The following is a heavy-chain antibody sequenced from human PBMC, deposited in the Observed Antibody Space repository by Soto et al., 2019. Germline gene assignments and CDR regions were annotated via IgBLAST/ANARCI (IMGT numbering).Heavy chain of an antibody. J-gene: IGHJ5*02. Sequence: QVQLVQSGAEVKKPGSSVKVSCKASGGTFSSYAISWVRQAPGQGLEWMGGIIPIFGTANYAQKFQASVTITADESTSTAYMELSSLRSEDTAVYYCARESDSSGYYLFGWFDPWGQGTLVTVSS. CDR1: GGTFSSYA. V-gene: IGHV1-69*01. CDR2: IIPIFGTA. D-gene: IGHD3-22*01. CDR3: ARESDSSGYYLFGWFDP.